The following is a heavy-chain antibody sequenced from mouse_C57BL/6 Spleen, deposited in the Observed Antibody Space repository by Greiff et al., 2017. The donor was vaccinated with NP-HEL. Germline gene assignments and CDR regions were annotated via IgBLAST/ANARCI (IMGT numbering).Heavy chain of an antibody. J-gene: IGHJ3*01. CDR2: ISYDGSN. V-gene: IGHV3-6*01. CDR1: GYSITSGYY. Sequence: DVQLQESGPGLVKPSQSLSLTCSVTGYSITSGYYWNWIRQLPGNKLEWMGYISYDGSNNYNPSLKNRISITRDTSKNQFFLKLNYVTTEDTATYYYERDKEYYGSSPFAYWGQRTLVTVSA. CDR3: ERDKEYYGSSPFAY. D-gene: IGHD1-1*01.